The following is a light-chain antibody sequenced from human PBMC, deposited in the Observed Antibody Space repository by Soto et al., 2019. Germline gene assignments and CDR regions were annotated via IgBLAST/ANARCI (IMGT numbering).Light chain of an antibody. CDR2: GAS. CDR3: QQYGSSPPTWT. Sequence: EIVLTQSPGTLSLSPGERATLSCRASQSVSRSYLAWYQQKPGQATRLLIYGASSRATGIPDRFSGSGSGKDFTLTISRLEPEDFAVYYCQQYGSSPPTWTFGQGTKVEIK. V-gene: IGKV3-20*01. CDR1: QSVSRSY. J-gene: IGKJ1*01.